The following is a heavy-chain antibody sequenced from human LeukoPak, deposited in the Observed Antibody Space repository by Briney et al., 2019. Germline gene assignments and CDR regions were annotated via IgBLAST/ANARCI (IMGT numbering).Heavy chain of an antibody. V-gene: IGHV1-46*01. J-gene: IGHJ6*02. D-gene: IGHD6-13*01. Sequence: ASVKVSCKASGYTFTKYYMHWVRQTPGQGLGWMGIINPSGGGTTYAQKFQDRVTMARDTSTSTAYMELSSLRSEDTAVYYCATWGSSSSPLPSMDVWGQGTTVIVSS. CDR1: GYTFTKYY. CDR2: INPSGGGT. CDR3: ATWGSSSSPLPSMDV.